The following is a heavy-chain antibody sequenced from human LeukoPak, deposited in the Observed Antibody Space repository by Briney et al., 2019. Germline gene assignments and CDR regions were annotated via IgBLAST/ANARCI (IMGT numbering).Heavy chain of an antibody. Sequence: PGGSLRLSCAASGFSFSSYWMSWVRQAPGKGLEWIGEINHSGSTNYNPSLKSRVTISVDTSKNQFSLKLSSVTAADTAVYYCARRVFKSPRDSYYYYYYMDVWGKGTTVTVSS. D-gene: IGHD3-3*01. J-gene: IGHJ6*03. V-gene: IGHV4-34*01. CDR2: INHSGST. CDR3: ARRVFKSPRDSYYYYYYMDV. CDR1: GFSFSSYW.